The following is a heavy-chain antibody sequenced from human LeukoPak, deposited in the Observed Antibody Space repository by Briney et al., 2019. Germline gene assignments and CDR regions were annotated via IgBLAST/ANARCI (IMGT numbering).Heavy chain of an antibody. CDR3: AKAFKDIVVVVAASDI. CDR1: GFTFSSYA. V-gene: IGHV3-23*01. D-gene: IGHD2-15*01. CDR2: ISGSGGST. Sequence: PGGSLRLSCAASGFTFSSYAMSWVRQAPGKGLEWVSAISGSGGSTYYADSVKGRFTISRDNSKNTLYLQMNSLRAEDTAVYYCAKAFKDIVVVVAASDIWGQGTMVTVSS. J-gene: IGHJ3*02.